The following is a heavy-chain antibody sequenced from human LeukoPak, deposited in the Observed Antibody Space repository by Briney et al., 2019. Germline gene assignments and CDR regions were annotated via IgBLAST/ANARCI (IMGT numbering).Heavy chain of an antibody. CDR2: IYSGGST. V-gene: IGHV3-53*01. D-gene: IGHD2-2*01. J-gene: IGHJ3*02. CDR3: ARERGEYCSSTSCSSDAFDI. Sequence: GGSLRLSCAASGFTVSSNYMSWVRQAPGKGLEWVSVIYSGGSTYYADSVKGRFTISRDNSKNTLYLQMNSLRAEDTAVYYCARERGEYCSSTSCSSDAFDIWGQGTMVTVSS. CDR1: GFTVSSNY.